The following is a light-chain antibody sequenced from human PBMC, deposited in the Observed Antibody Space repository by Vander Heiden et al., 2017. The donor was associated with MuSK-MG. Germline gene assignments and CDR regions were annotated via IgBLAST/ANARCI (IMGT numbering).Light chain of an antibody. J-gene: IGLJ3*02. CDR1: STNIGSDH. Sequence: QSVLTQPPSASGTPGQRVTISCPGSSTNIGSDHVNWDQQLPGTAPKLLIYSNKRRPSGVPDRFSGSKSGTSASLAISGLRAEDEADYYCAAWDDSRSGWVFGGGTKLTVL. CDR3: AAWDDSRSGWV. CDR2: SNK. V-gene: IGLV1-47*02.